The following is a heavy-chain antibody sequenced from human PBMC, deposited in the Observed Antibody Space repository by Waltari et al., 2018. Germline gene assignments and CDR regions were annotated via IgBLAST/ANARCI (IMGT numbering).Heavy chain of an antibody. D-gene: IGHD6-13*01. CDR3: AREGKVSSSWYPLDY. CDR1: GGTFSSYT. V-gene: IGHV1-69*02. CDR2: IIPIRGIA. Sequence: QVQLVQSGAEVKKPGSSVKVSCKASGGTFSSYTISWVRQAPGQGLEWMGRIIPIRGIANYAQKFQGRVTITADKSTSTAYMELSSLRSEDTAVYYCAREGKVSSSWYPLDYWGQGTLVTVSS. J-gene: IGHJ4*02.